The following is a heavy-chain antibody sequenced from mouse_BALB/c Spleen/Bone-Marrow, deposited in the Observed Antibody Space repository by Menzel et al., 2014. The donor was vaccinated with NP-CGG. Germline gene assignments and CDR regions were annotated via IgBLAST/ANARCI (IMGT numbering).Heavy chain of an antibody. V-gene: IGHV4-1*02. J-gene: IGHJ4*01. CDR1: GFDFSRYW. Sequence: EVKLVESGGGLVQPGGSLKLSCAASGFDFSRYWMSWVRQAPGKGLEWIGEINPDSSTINYTPSLKDKFIIPRDNAKNTRYLQMSKVRSEDTALYYCAREIPQGAMDYWGQGTSVTVSS. CDR3: AREIPQGAMDY. CDR2: INPDSSTI.